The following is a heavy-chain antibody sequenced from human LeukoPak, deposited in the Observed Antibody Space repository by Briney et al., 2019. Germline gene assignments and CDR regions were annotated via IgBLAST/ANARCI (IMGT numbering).Heavy chain of an antibody. CDR3: ARAPTYYYGSGSYGQFDY. Sequence: PSETLSLTCTVSGGSISSYYWSWIRQPPGKGLEWIGYIYYSGSTNYNPSLRSRVTISVDTSKNQFSLKLSSVTAADTAVYYCARAPTYYYGSGSYGQFDYSGQGTLVTVSS. V-gene: IGHV4-59*01. J-gene: IGHJ4*02. D-gene: IGHD3-10*01. CDR1: GGSISSYY. CDR2: IYYSGST.